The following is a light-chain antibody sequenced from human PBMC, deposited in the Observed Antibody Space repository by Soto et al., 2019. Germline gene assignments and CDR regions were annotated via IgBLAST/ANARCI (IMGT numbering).Light chain of an antibody. CDR3: LQHNNYPRA. CDR1: QDIGKD. CDR2: AAS. Sequence: DIQMTQSPSSLSASVGDRVTITCRASQDIGKDLGWYQQRPGKAPKRLIYAASSLQSGVPSRFSGSGSGTGFILTINSLQTEDFATYYCLQHNNYPRAFGQGTKVDIK. V-gene: IGKV1-17*01. J-gene: IGKJ1*01.